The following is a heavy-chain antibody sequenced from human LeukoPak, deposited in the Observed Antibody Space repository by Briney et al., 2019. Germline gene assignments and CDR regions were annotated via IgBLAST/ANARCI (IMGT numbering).Heavy chain of an antibody. CDR2: INPSGGGT. CDR3: ARPTATNSFDN. Sequence: ASVKVSCKASGYTFSNYYMHWVRQAPGQGLGWMGIINPSGGGTYYAQKFQGRVTMTRDMSTSTMYMELSSLRSEDTAVYYCARPTATNSFDNWGQGTLVTVSS. D-gene: IGHD1-26*01. CDR1: GYTFSNYY. V-gene: IGHV1-46*01. J-gene: IGHJ4*02.